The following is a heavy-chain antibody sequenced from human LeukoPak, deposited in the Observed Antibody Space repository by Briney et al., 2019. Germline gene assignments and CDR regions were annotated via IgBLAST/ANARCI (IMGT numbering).Heavy chain of an antibody. V-gene: IGHV3-21*01. J-gene: IGHJ4*02. Sequence: GGSLRLSCAASGFTFSSYSMNWARQAPGKGLEWVSSISSSSSYIYYADSVKGRFTISRDNAKNSLYLQMNSLRAEDTAVYYCAREGPAVAFDYWGQGTLVTVSS. CDR2: ISSSSSYI. D-gene: IGHD6-19*01. CDR3: AREGPAVAFDY. CDR1: GFTFSSYS.